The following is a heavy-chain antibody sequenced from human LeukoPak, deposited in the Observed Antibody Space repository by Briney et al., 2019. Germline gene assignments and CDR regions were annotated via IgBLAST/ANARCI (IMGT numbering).Heavy chain of an antibody. CDR3: ARGGYSHYDY. J-gene: IGHJ4*02. CDR2: ISSGSIET. D-gene: IGHD6-13*01. CDR1: EFTFSSYR. Sequence: GGSLRLSCAASEFTFSSYRMDWVRQAPGKGLEWVASISSGSIETYYADAVKGRFAISRDNAKNSLYLQMSSLRGEDTAVYYCARGGYSHYDYWGPGTLVTVSS. V-gene: IGHV3-21*01.